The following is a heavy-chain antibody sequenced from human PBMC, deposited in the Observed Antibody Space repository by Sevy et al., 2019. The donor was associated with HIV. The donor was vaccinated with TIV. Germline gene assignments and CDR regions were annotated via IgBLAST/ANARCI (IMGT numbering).Heavy chain of an antibody. Sequence: GGSLRLSCAASGFTFSTYGMHWVRQAPGKGLEWVAVIWFDGSNTYYADSVKGRFTISRDIAKNTLHLQMNSLRAEDTAVYSCARDLEFYDYGDYGPAFMPDYWGQGTLVTVS. D-gene: IGHD4-17*01. CDR3: ARDLEFYDYGDYGPAFMPDY. CDR1: GFTFSTYG. J-gene: IGHJ4*02. CDR2: IWFDGSNT. V-gene: IGHV3-33*01.